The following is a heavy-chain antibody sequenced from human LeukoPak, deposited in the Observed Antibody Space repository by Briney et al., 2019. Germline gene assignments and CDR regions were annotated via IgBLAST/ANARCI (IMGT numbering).Heavy chain of an antibody. CDR3: ATDRPSSAKVGPRGYYYYYMDV. CDR1: GGTFSSYA. V-gene: IGHV1-69*06. CDR2: IIPIFGTA. D-gene: IGHD2-2*01. Sequence: GASVKVSCKASGGTFSSYAISWVRQAPGQGLEWMGGIIPIFGTANYAQTLQGRVTMTEDTSTDTAYMELSSLRSEDTAVYYCATDRPSSAKVGPRGYYYYYMDVWGKGTTVTVSS. J-gene: IGHJ6*03.